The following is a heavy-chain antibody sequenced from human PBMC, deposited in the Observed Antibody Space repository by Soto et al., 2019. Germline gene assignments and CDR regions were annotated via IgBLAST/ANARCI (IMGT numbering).Heavy chain of an antibody. V-gene: IGHV3-15*01. D-gene: IGHD3-3*01. Sequence: GSLRLSCAASGFTFSNAWMSWVRQAPGKGLEWVGRIKSKTDGGTTDYAAPVKGRFTISRDDSKNTRYLQMNSLKTEDTAVSYCPPSPYYDFWSGFPTDVWGKGTTVTVSS. CDR1: GFTFSNAW. J-gene: IGHJ6*04. CDR2: IKSKTDGGTT. CDR3: PPSPYYDFWSGFPTDV.